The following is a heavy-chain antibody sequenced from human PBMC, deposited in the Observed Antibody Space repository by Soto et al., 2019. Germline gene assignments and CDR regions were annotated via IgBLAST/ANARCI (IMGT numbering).Heavy chain of an antibody. V-gene: IGHV3-23*01. D-gene: IGHD6-19*01. CDR1: EFTFSSYA. Sequence: EVQLLESGGGLVQPGGSLRLSCAASEFTFSSYAMSWVRQAPGKGLEWVSAISGGGGGTYYADSVKGRFTISRDNSKNXLYLQMNSLRAEDTAVYYGAKGVTSGWSYYYGMDVWGQGTTVIVSS. CDR3: AKGVTSGWSYYYGMDV. J-gene: IGHJ6*02. CDR2: ISGGGGGT.